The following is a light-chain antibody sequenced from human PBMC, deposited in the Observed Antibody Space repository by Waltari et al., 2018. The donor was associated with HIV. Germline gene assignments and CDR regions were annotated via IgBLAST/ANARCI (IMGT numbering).Light chain of an antibody. CDR2: WAS. CDR3: QEFYSNHLS. Sequence: DIVMTQSPDSLAVSLGERATIHCKSSQSVLYSSNNKNYLAGYQQKPGQPPKLLIYWASTRESGVPDRFSGSGSGTDFALTISSLQAEDVAVYYCQEFYSNHLSFGPGTKVEIK. CDR1: QSVLYSSNNKNY. J-gene: IGKJ3*01. V-gene: IGKV4-1*01.